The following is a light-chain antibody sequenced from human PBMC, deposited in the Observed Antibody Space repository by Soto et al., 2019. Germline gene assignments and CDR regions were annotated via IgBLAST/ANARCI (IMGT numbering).Light chain of an antibody. J-gene: IGKJ1*01. Sequence: DIQMTQSPSTLSASVGDRVTITCRASQSISSWLAWYQQKPGKAPKLLIYKASSLESGVPSRFSGSGSGTEFTLTISSLQPDDFATYYCQQYNSYSPRTFGQGTEVDIK. V-gene: IGKV1-5*03. CDR3: QQYNSYSPRT. CDR2: KAS. CDR1: QSISSW.